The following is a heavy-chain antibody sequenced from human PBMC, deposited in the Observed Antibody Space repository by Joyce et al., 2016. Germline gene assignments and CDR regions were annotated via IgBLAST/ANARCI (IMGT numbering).Heavy chain of an antibody. CDR2: GDYSGRT. CDR3: ARHQERLNRFDP. V-gene: IGHV4-39*01. J-gene: IGHJ5*02. CDR1: GGSISSGTHY. Sequence: QLQLRESSPGLIKPSETLSLICTVSGGSISSGTHYWDWLRQSPEKGLEWLGNGDYSGRTKYNPSLKSRVTMSVDRSRNLFSLKLNSVTASDTAIYYCARHQERLNRFDPWGPGSLVTVSS.